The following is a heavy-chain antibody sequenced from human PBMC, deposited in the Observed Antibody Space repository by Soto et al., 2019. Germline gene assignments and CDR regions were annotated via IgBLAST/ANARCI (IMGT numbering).Heavy chain of an antibody. Sequence: PGGSLRLSCTASGVTFSSYAMSWVRQARGKELEWVSTISGNSGKTNYAESVKGRFSISRDNSKNTVHLQLDSLRAEDTAVYFCAKLGFVLMELYYFHQWGHGTLVTVSS. CDR3: AKLGFVLMELYYFHQ. V-gene: IGHV3-23*01. CDR2: ISGNSGKT. D-gene: IGHD2-8*01. J-gene: IGHJ4*01. CDR1: GVTFSSYA.